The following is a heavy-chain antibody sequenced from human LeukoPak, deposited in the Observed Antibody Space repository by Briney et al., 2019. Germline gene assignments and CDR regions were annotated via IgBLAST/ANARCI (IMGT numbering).Heavy chain of an antibody. CDR2: INHSGST. V-gene: IGHV4-34*01. CDR3: ARSEGVGDILTGYYIRWFDP. CDR1: GGSFSGYY. J-gene: IGHJ5*02. Sequence: SETLSLTCAVYGGSFSGYYWSWIRQPPGKGLEWIGEINHSGSTNYNPSLKSRVTISVDTSKNQFSLKLSSVTAADTAVYYCARSEGVGDILTGYYIRWFDPWGQGTLVTVSS. D-gene: IGHD3-9*01.